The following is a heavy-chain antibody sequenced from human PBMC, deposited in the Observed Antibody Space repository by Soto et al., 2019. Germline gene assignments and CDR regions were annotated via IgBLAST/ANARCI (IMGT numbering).Heavy chain of an antibody. J-gene: IGHJ4*02. CDR3: AQSQSIASLLSDY. CDR2: ISWNSSSI. D-gene: IGHD6-6*01. V-gene: IGHV3-9*01. Sequence: EVHLVESGGGLVQPGRSLRLSCEASGFMFDDYAMYWVRQAPGKGLEWVAGISWNSSSIVYADSVKGRFTISRDNAKNSLYLQMNSLKPEDTALYYWAQSQSIASLLSDYCGQGTLVTVSS. CDR1: GFMFDDYA.